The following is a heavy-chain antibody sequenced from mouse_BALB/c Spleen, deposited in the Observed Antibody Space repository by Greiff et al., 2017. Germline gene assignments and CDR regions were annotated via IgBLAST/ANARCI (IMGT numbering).Heavy chain of an antibody. J-gene: IGHJ4*01. Sequence: EVKLVESGGGLVKPGGSLKLSCAASGFTFSSYAMSWVRQTPEKRLEWVASISSGGSTYYPDSVKGRFTISRDNARNILYLQMSSLRSEDTAMYYCARLGGNYGYYAMDYWGQGTSVTVSS. CDR2: ISSGGST. CDR1: GFTFSSYA. D-gene: IGHD2-1*01. CDR3: ARLGGNYGYYAMDY. V-gene: IGHV5-6-5*01.